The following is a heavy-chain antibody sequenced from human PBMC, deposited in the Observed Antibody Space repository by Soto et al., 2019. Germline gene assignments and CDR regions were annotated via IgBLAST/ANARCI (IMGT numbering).Heavy chain of an antibody. CDR3: AKLPGRYYYGSGRTYYFDY. V-gene: IGHV3-23*01. J-gene: IGHJ4*02. D-gene: IGHD3-10*01. CDR2: ISGSGGST. Sequence: GGSLRLSCAASGFTFSSYAMSWVRQAPGKGLEWVSAISGSGGSTYYADSVKGQFTISRDNSKNTLYLQMNSLRAEDTAVYYCAKLPGRYYYGSGRTYYFDYWGQGTLVTVSS. CDR1: GFTFSSYA.